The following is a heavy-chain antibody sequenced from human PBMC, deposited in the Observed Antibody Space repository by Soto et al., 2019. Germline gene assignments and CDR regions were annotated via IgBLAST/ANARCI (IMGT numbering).Heavy chain of an antibody. Sequence: QVQLQESGPGLVKPSQTLSLTCTVSGGSISSGGYYWSWIRQHPGKGLEWIGYNYYSGSTYYKPSNKSRVTISVDTSKHHSSLKLSSVTAADTAVYNCARVVPAAIYYGMDVWGQGTTVTVSS. CDR3: ARVVPAAIYYGMDV. D-gene: IGHD2-2*01. V-gene: IGHV4-31*03. CDR1: GGSISSGGYY. CDR2: NYYSGST. J-gene: IGHJ6*02.